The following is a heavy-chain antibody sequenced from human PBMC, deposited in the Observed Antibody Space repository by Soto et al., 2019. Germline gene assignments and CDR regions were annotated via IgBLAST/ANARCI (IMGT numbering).Heavy chain of an antibody. J-gene: IGHJ4*02. Sequence: ETLSLTCAVYGGSFSGYYWSWIRQPPGKGLEWIGEINHSGSTNYNPSLKSRVTISVDTSKNQFPLKLSSVTAADTAVYYCARAAPRYCSGGSCYSGRDEWGQGTPVTVSS. CDR1: GGSFSGYY. CDR3: ARAAPRYCSGGSCYSGRDE. V-gene: IGHV4-34*01. CDR2: INHSGST. D-gene: IGHD2-15*01.